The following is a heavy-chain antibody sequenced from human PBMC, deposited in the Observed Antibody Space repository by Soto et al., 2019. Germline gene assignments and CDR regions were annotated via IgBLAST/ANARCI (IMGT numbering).Heavy chain of an antibody. J-gene: IGHJ4*02. CDR3: AKGRGGSGSLTPRVAL. Sequence: EVQLLESGGGLVQPGGSLRLSCAASGFTFNNYAMTWVRQAPGKGLEWVSAISGGGDTTSYADSVKGRFTVSRDGSKNTLYLQMSSLRAEDTALYYCAKGRGGSGSLTPRVALWGQGTMVTFSS. CDR2: ISGGGDTT. CDR1: GFTFNNYA. V-gene: IGHV3-23*01. D-gene: IGHD3-10*01.